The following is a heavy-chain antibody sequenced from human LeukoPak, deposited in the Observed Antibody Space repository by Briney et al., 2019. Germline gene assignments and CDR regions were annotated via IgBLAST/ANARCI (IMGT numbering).Heavy chain of an antibody. CDR1: GFTFSSYW. Sequence: PGGSLRLSCAASGFTFSSYWMSWVRQAPGKGLEWVANIKQDGSEKYYVDSVKGRSTISRDNAKNSLYLQMNSLRAEDTAVYYCARVACSSTSCYWYYYYYMDVWGKGTTVTVSS. CDR3: ARVACSSTSCYWYYYYYMDV. J-gene: IGHJ6*03. V-gene: IGHV3-7*01. CDR2: IKQDGSEK. D-gene: IGHD2-2*01.